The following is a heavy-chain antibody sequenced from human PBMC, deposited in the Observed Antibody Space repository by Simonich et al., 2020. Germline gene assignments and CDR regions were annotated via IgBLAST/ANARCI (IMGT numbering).Heavy chain of an antibody. Sequence: EVQLVESGGGLVQPGGSLRLSCAASGFNCSSYWMSWVLQAPGKGMEGVANRKQDGSGKYYLDSVKGRFTSSRDNAKNSLYLQMNSLRAEDTAVYYCARDGLGTAYYYYMDVWGKGTTVTVSS. J-gene: IGHJ6*03. D-gene: IGHD7-27*01. CDR2: RKQDGSGK. CDR3: ARDGLGTAYYYYMDV. CDR1: GFNCSSYW. V-gene: IGHV3-7*01.